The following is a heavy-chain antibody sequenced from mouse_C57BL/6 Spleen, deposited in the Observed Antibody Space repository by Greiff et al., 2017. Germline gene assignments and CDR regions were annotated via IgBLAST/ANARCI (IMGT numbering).Heavy chain of an antibody. V-gene: IGHV1-64*01. J-gene: IGHJ2*01. D-gene: IGHD1-1*01. CDR2: IHPNSGST. Sequence: QVQLQQPGAELVKPGASVKLSCKASGYTFTSYWMHWVKQRPGQGLEWIGMIHPNSGSTNYNEKFKSKATLTVDKSSSTAYMQLSSLTSEDSAVYYCARALYYYGSSEGYFDYWGQGTTLTVSS. CDR1: GYTFTSYW. CDR3: ARALYYYGSSEGYFDY.